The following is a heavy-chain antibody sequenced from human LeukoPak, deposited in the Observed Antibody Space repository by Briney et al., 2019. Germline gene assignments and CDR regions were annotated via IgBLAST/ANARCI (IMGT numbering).Heavy chain of an antibody. J-gene: IGHJ4*02. CDR2: INPNSGGT. V-gene: IGHV1-2*02. Sequence: GASVKVSCKASGYTFTGYYMHWVRQAPGQGLEWMGWINPNSGGTNYAQKLQGRVTMTTDTSTSTAYMELRSLRSDDTAVYYCARDLLMYCSSTSCYTLPTFDYWGQGTLVTVFS. CDR1: GYTFTGYY. CDR3: ARDLLMYCSSTSCYTLPTFDY. D-gene: IGHD2-2*02.